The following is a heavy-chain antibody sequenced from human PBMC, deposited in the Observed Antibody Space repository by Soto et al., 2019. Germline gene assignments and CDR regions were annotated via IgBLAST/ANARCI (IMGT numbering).Heavy chain of an antibody. Sequence: QVQLVQSRAEVKNPGASVKVSCKASGYSFTRYGIAWARQAPGQGLEWMGWINTYNGNTNYAQNLQGRVTLTTDTSTSTASMELPSLRSNDTAIYYCAMVDVYVTPSPQDVWGQGTTVIVSS. CDR2: INTYNGNT. CDR3: AMVDVYVTPSPQDV. D-gene: IGHD3-16*01. V-gene: IGHV1-18*01. J-gene: IGHJ6*02. CDR1: GYSFTRYG.